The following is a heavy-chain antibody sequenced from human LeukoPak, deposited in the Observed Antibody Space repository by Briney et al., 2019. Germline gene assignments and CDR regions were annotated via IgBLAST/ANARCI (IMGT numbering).Heavy chain of an antibody. CDR3: ARGTVEYQLLWEYYFDY. J-gene: IGHJ4*02. Sequence: PSETLSLTCTVSGGSISSSSSFWGWIRQPPGKGLEWIGHIKNGGSPNYNPSLKSRVTISVDTSKNQFSLKLSSVTAADTAVYYCARGTVEYQLLWEYYFDYWGQGTLVTVSS. CDR1: GGSISSSSSF. V-gene: IGHV4-39*07. D-gene: IGHD2-2*01. CDR2: IKNGGSP.